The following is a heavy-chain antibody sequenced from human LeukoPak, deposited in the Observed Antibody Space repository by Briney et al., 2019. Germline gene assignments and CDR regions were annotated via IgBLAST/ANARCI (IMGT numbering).Heavy chain of an antibody. Sequence: GGSLRLSCAASGFIFSDYSMSWVRQAPGKGLEWISYIGLSSGRTMYADSVKGRVTISGDNAKNSRYLQMNSLRVEDTAVYFCARDHNYAFDNWGQGILVSVSS. V-gene: IGHV3-11*06. CDR1: GFIFSDYS. CDR2: IGLSSGRT. D-gene: IGHD1-1*01. J-gene: IGHJ4*02. CDR3: ARDHNYAFDN.